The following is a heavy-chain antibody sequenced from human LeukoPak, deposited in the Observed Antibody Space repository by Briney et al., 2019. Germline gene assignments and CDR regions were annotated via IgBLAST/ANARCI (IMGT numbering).Heavy chain of an antibody. Sequence: GESLKIFCKGSAYSFTSYWIGCVRQMPGKSLEWRGIIYPGDSDTRYNPSFQGQVTISADKSISTASLQWSSLKASDTAMYYCARVLEYSSSSYFDCWGQGTLVTVSS. CDR2: IYPGDSDT. CDR3: ARVLEYSSSSYFDC. V-gene: IGHV5-51*01. J-gene: IGHJ4*02. D-gene: IGHD6-6*01. CDR1: AYSFTSYW.